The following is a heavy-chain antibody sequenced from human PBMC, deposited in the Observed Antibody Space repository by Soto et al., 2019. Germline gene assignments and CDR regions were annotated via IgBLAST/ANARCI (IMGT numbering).Heavy chain of an antibody. V-gene: IGHV3-30*18. CDR1: GFTFSSYG. Sequence: GGSLRLSCAASGFTFSSYGMHWVRQAPGKGLEWVAVISYDGSNKYYADSVKGRFTISRDNSKNTLYLQMNSLRAEDTAVYYCAKDRRYSSSWYESYFDYWGQGTLVTVSS. J-gene: IGHJ4*02. CDR3: AKDRRYSSSWYESYFDY. CDR2: ISYDGSNK. D-gene: IGHD6-13*01.